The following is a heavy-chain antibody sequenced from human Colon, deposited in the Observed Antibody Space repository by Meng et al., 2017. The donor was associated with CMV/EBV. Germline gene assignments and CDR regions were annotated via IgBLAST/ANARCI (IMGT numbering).Heavy chain of an antibody. V-gene: IGHV3-33*01. CDR1: GFTFSTYG. Sequence: GESLKISCAASGFTFSTYGMHWVRQAPGKGLEWVAVIWYDGSKKYYADSVKGRFTISRDNAKNSLYLQMNSLRAEDTAIYYCARDGVVVLGATRDWGQGTLVTVSS. D-gene: IGHD2-15*01. J-gene: IGHJ4*02. CDR2: IWYDGSKK. CDR3: ARDGVVVLGATRD.